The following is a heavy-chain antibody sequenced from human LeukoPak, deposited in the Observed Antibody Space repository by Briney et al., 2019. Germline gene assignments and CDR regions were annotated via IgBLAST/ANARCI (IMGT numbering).Heavy chain of an antibody. Sequence: GGSLRLSCAASGFTLSSSWMSWVRQAPGKGLQWVANIKEDESEKDYVDSVKGRFTISRDNAKNSLDLQMNSLRPEDTAVYYCAELGITMIGGVWGQGTMVTVSS. CDR3: AELGITMIGGV. D-gene: IGHD3-10*02. V-gene: IGHV3-7*01. J-gene: IGHJ3*01. CDR2: IKEDESEK. CDR1: GFTLSSSW.